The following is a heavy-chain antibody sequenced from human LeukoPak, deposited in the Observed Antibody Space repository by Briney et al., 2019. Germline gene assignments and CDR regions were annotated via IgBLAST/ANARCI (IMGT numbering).Heavy chain of an antibody. CDR2: IIPIFGTA. CDR1: GGTFSSYA. Sequence: GAPVKVSCKASGGTFSSYAISWVRQAPGQGLEWMGGIIPIFGTANYAQKFQGRVTITTDESTSTAYMELSSLRSEDTAVYYCARARSPSSGYLLRDHNWFDPWGQGTLVTVSS. D-gene: IGHD3-22*01. V-gene: IGHV1-69*05. CDR3: ARARSPSSGYLLRDHNWFDP. J-gene: IGHJ5*02.